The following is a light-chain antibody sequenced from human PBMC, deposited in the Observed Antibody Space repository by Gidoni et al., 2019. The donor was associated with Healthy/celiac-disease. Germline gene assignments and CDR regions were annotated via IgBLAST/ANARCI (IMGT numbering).Light chain of an antibody. CDR3: QQRRNWPPEVT. CDR2: DAS. V-gene: IGKV3-11*01. J-gene: IGKJ4*01. Sequence: EIVLTYSPATLSLSPGERATLSCRASQTVSSYLDWYQQKPGQAPRLLIYDASNTVTGLPARCSGSGSGTDFTLTSSSLEPEDFAGYYCQQRRNWPPEVTFGGGTKVEIK. CDR1: QTVSSY.